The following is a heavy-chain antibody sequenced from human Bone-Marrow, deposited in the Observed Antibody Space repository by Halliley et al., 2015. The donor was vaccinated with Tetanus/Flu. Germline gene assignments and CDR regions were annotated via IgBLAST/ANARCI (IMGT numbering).Heavy chain of an antibody. V-gene: IGHV3-30*18. D-gene: IGHD2-21*02. CDR3: AKSDVVVTDFYYYSGMDV. Sequence: SLRLSCVASGFIFSYYGIHWVRQAPGKGLEWVAAISNDGTSRYYADSVKGRFTISRDNPKNTLYLQMNSLRTEDTALYYCAKSDVVVTDFYYYSGMDVWGQGTTVAVSS. CDR2: ISNDGTSR. J-gene: IGHJ6*02. CDR1: GFIFSYYG.